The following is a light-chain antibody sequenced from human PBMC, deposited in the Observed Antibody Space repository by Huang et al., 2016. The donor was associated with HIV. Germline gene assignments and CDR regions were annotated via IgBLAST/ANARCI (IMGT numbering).Light chain of an antibody. J-gene: IGKJ1*01. CDR3: MQGLQSWT. Sequence: DIVMVQSPVSLSVTPGEAASITCRSSQSLLHSNGHNYLDWYRQKPGQSPQLLFYLGSTRAAGFPDRFSGSGSGTDFTLKINRVEADDVGVYYCMQGLQSWTFGQGTKVEI. CDR1: QSLLHSNGHNY. V-gene: IGKV2-28*01. CDR2: LGS.